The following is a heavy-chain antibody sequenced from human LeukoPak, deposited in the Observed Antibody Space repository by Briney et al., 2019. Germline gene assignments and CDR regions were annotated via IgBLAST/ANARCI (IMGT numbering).Heavy chain of an antibody. CDR3: ARVSHSYYYGSGSLTHNNWFDP. D-gene: IGHD3-10*01. Sequence: KPSETLSLTCTVSGGSISSNYWSWIRQRPGKGLEWMGYIYCSGSTNYNPSLKSRVTISVDTSKNQFSLKLSSVTAADTAVYYCARVSHSYYYGSGSLTHNNWFDPWGQGTLVTVSS. V-gene: IGHV4-59*01. CDR2: IYCSGST. J-gene: IGHJ5*02. CDR1: GGSISSNY.